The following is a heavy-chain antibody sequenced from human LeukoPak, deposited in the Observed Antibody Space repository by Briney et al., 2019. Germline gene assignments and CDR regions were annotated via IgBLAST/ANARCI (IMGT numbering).Heavy chain of an antibody. V-gene: IGHV4-34*01. CDR2: INHSGST. CDR3: ARRREGVLLWFGELRAYFDY. CDR1: GGSFSGYY. Sequence: PSETLSLTCGVFGGSFSGYYWSWIRQPPGKGPEWIGEINHSGSTNYNPSLKSRVTISVDTSKNQFSLKLSSVTAADTAVYYCARRREGVLLWFGELRAYFDYWGQGTLVTVSS. D-gene: IGHD3-10*01. J-gene: IGHJ4*02.